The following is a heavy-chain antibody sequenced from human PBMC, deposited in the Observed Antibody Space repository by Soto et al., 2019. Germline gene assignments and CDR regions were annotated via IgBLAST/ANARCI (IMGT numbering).Heavy chain of an antibody. D-gene: IGHD5-12*01. CDR3: ARDRWLRYSGYDWHFDY. Sequence: GGSLRLSCAASGFPFSSYEMNWVRQAPGKGLEWVAYISSGGGNIYYAESVKGRFTISRDNAKNSVDLQMNSLRAEDTAVYYCARDRWLRYSGYDWHFDYWGQGTLVTVSS. CDR2: ISSGGGNI. V-gene: IGHV3-48*03. CDR1: GFPFSSYE. J-gene: IGHJ4*02.